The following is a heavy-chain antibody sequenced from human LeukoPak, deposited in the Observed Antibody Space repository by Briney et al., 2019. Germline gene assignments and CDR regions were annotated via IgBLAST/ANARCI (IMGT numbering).Heavy chain of an antibody. J-gene: IGHJ4*02. V-gene: IGHV3-48*02. D-gene: IGHD2-15*01. CDR3: ARDCSGGSCYLDC. CDR2: ISSSRSTI. Sequence: GGSLGLSCAASGFTFSSHAMTWVRHAPGKGLEWVSYISSSRSTIYYADSVKGRFTISRDDAKNSLFLQMNSLRDEDTAVYYCARDCSGGSCYLDCWGRGTLVTVSS. CDR1: GFTFSSHA.